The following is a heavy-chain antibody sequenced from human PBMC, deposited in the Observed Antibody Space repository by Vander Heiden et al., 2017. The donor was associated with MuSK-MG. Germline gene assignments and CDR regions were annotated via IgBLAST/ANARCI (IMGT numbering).Heavy chain of an antibody. J-gene: IGHJ4*02. CDR2: INYSGST. Sequence: QVQLQESGPGLVKPSQTLSLTCTVSGGSISSGGYYWGWIRQHPGKGLEWIGYINYSGSTYYNPSLKSLVTISVDTSKNQFSLKLSSVTAADTAVYYCARSAYYYDSSGYYIPSYFDYWGQGTLVTVSS. V-gene: IGHV4-31*01. CDR1: GGSISSGGYY. CDR3: ARSAYYYDSSGYYIPSYFDY. D-gene: IGHD3-22*01.